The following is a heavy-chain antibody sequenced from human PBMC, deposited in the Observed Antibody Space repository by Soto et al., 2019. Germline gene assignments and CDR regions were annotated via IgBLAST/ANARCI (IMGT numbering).Heavy chain of an antibody. Sequence: GGSLRLSCAASVFTFSSYGMHWVRQAPGKGLEWVAVISYDGSNKYYADSVKGRFTISRDNSKNTLCLQMNSLRAEDTAVYYCAATTIRYYYYGMDVWGQGTTVTVSS. D-gene: IGHD5-12*01. J-gene: IGHJ6*02. CDR1: VFTFSSYG. CDR2: ISYDGSNK. V-gene: IGHV3-30*03. CDR3: AATTIRYYYYGMDV.